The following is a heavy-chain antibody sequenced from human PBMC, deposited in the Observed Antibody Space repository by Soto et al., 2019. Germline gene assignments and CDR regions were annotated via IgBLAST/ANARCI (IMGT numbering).Heavy chain of an antibody. CDR2: INPIFGTA. V-gene: IGHV1-69*13. Sequence: SVKVSCKASGYTFTGYYMHWVRQAPGQGLEWMGGINPIFGTANYAQKFQGRVTITADESTSTAYMELSSLRSEDTAVYYCANPVFYYYDSSGYSQWPVDYWGQGTLVTVSS. CDR1: GYTFTGYY. J-gene: IGHJ4*02. CDR3: ANPVFYYYDSSGYSQWPVDY. D-gene: IGHD3-22*01.